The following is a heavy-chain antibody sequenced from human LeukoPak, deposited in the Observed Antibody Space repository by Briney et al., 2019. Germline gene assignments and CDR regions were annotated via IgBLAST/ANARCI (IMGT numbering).Heavy chain of an antibody. CDR3: PREAPGGYFDY. CDR2: INTSAGRT. V-gene: IGHV1-46*01. Sequence: ASVKVSCKASGYTFTTYFLHWGRQAPGQGLELMGMINTSAGRTNYAQNFQSRVTMTRDTSTRTVYMDLTSLRSEDTAVYYCPREAPGGYFDYWAQGTLVTVSS. J-gene: IGHJ4*02. D-gene: IGHD3-16*01. CDR1: GYTFTTYF.